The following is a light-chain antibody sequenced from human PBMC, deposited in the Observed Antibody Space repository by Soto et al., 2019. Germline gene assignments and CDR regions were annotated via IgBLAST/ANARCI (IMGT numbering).Light chain of an antibody. CDR3: HQYDTYPLT. CDR2: AAS. CDR1: QDISDY. J-gene: IGKJ4*01. Sequence: DLQLTQSPSSVSASVGDTVTITCRASQDISDYLAWFQQKPGQAPRSLIFAASRLQGGVPSKFSGRGSGTDFTLTITSLQPEDFATYYCHQYDTYPLTFGGGTKVQI. V-gene: IGKV1-16*02.